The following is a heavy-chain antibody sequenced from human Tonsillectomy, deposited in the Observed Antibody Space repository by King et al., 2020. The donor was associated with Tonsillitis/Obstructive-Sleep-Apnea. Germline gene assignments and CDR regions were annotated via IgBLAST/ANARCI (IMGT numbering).Heavy chain of an antibody. J-gene: IGHJ5*02. Sequence: QLQESGPGLVKPSETMSLTCTVSGGSITSSSYYWGWIRQPPGKGLEWIGYSYSSGSTYYNPSLKSRVTISVDTSKNQFSLKLNSLTAADTAVYYCASRGMAYSSSSNWFDPWGQGTLVSVSS. CDR3: ASRGMAYSSSSNWFDP. D-gene: IGHD6-6*01. CDR2: SYSSGST. V-gene: IGHV4-39*01. CDR1: GGSITSSSYY.